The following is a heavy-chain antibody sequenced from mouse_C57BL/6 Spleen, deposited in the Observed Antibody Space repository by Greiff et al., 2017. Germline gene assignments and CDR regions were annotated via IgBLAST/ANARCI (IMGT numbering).Heavy chain of an antibody. V-gene: IGHV1-7*01. CDR2: INPSSGYT. J-gene: IGHJ4*01. CDR1: GYTFTSYW. CDR3: ARYYGSSPWAMDY. D-gene: IGHD1-1*01. Sequence: QVQLKESGAELAKPGASVKLSCKASGYTFTSYWMHWVKQRPGQGLEWIGYINPSSGYTKYNQKFKDKATLTADKSSSTAYMKLSSLTYEDSAVYYGARYYGSSPWAMDYWGQGTSVTVSS.